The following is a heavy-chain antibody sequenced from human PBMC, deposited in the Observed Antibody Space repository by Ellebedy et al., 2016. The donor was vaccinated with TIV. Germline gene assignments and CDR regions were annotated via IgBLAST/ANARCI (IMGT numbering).Heavy chain of an antibody. CDR3: ASDGSYGDFLSPTHAFEM. D-gene: IGHD4-17*01. CDR2: IKQDGSEK. V-gene: IGHV3-7*01. J-gene: IGHJ3*02. Sequence: GGSLRLSCAASGFSFSSYWMTWVRQAPGKGLEWVANIKQDGSEKYYVDSVRGRFTISRDNAKNSLYLQMNSLRAEDTAVYYCASDGSYGDFLSPTHAFEMWGQGTMITVSS. CDR1: GFSFSSYW.